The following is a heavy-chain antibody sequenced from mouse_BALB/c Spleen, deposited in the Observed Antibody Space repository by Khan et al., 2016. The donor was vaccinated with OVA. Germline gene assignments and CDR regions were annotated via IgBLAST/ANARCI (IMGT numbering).Heavy chain of an antibody. Sequence: QVQLQQSGPGLVQPSQSLSITCTVSGFSLSTYGIHWVRQSPGKGLEWPGLIWSDGRTDYNVPFISRLSITKDNSKSQVFFKMNSLQPDDTAICDSARYSYSYDFSCWVHGTLITVAA. CDR2: IWSDGRT. CDR3: ARYSYSYDFSC. J-gene: IGHJ3*01. CDR1: GFSLSTYG. D-gene: IGHD2-12*01. V-gene: IGHV2-2*01.